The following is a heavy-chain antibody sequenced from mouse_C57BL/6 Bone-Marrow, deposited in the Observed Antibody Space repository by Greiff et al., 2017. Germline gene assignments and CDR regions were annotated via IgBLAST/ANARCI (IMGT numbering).Heavy chain of an antibody. J-gene: IGHJ4*01. CDR2: IYPGSGST. Sequence: QVQLQQPGAELVKPGASVKMSCKASGNTFTSSWLTWLKQRPGQGLEWIGDIYPGSGSTNYNEKFKRKATLTVDTSSSTAYMQLSSLTSEDSAVYYCARGPLAYYAMDYWGQGTSVTVSS. CDR3: ARGPLAYYAMDY. CDR1: GNTFTSSW. V-gene: IGHV1-55*01.